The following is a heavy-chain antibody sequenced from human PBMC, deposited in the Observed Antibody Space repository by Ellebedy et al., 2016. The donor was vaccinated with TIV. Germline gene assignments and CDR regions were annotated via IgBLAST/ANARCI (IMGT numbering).Heavy chain of an antibody. CDR2: IYYSGST. Sequence: SETLSLXXTVSGGSISSYYWSWIRQPPGKGLEWIGYIYYSGSTNYNPSLKSRVTISVDTSKNQFSLKLSSVTAADTAVYYCASRILAEYYYGMDVWGQGTTVTVSS. J-gene: IGHJ6*02. D-gene: IGHD1-26*01. V-gene: IGHV4-59*01. CDR1: GGSISSYY. CDR3: ASRILAEYYYGMDV.